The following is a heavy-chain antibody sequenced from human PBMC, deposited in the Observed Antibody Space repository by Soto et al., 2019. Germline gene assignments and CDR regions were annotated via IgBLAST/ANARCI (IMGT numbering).Heavy chain of an antibody. CDR3: AKGRGYYDFWSGYYYGMDV. CDR1: GFTFSSYA. Sequence: PGGSLRLSCAASGFTFSSYAMSWVRQAPGKGLEWVSAISGSGGSTYYADSVKGRFTISRDNSKNTLYLQMNSLRAEDTAVYYCAKGRGYYDFWSGYYYGMDVWGQGTTVTVSS. V-gene: IGHV3-23*01. D-gene: IGHD3-3*01. CDR2: ISGSGGST. J-gene: IGHJ6*02.